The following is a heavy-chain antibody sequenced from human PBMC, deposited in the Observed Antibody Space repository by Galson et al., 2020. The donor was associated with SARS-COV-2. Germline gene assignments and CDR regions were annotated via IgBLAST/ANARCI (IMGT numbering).Heavy chain of an antibody. CDR3: RVATTLDFDY. CDR2: INPNTGAK. CDR1: GYIFTDFF. Sequence: ASVKVSCKTSGYIFTDFFLHWVRQAPGRGLEWVGWINPNTGAKNYARRFQGRVSMTRDTSTNTADLEMRSLKFDDTAVYFCRVATTLDFDYWGQGTLVTVSS. J-gene: IGHJ4*02. V-gene: IGHV1-2*07. D-gene: IGHD5-12*01.